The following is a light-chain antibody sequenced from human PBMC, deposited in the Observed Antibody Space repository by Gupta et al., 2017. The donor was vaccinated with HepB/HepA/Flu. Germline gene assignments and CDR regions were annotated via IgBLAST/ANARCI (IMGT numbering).Light chain of an antibody. Sequence: QSVLTQPPSASGTPGQRVTISCSGSSSNIGNNPLNWYQQLPGMAPKLLIYSNNERPSGVPDRFFGSKSATSASLAISGLQSEDEAEYYCAAWDDTLNGWVFGGGTKLTVL. J-gene: IGLJ3*02. CDR3: AAWDDTLNGWV. CDR2: SNN. V-gene: IGLV1-44*01. CDR1: SSNIGNNP.